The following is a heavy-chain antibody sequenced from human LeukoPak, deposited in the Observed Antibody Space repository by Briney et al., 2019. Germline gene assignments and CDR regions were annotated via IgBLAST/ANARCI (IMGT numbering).Heavy chain of an antibody. J-gene: IGHJ3*02. CDR2: IKQDGSEK. D-gene: IGHD2-2*02. CDR1: GFTFSSYW. V-gene: IGHV3-7*01. Sequence: GGSLRLSCAASGFTFSSYWMDWVRQAPGKGLEWVANIKQDGSEKYYVNTVKGRFTISRDNAQNSLYLQMTSLRGEDTAVYYCARVRGGYCSGTSCYNAFDIWGQGTMVTVSS. CDR3: ARVRGGYCSGTSCYNAFDI.